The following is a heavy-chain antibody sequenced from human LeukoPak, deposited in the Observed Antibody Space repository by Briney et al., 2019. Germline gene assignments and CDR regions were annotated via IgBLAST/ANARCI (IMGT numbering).Heavy chain of an antibody. CDR1: GFTLDDHA. CDR3: TSEDGDAIAMFGVITDY. Sequence: GGSLRLSCAASGFTLDDHAMHWVRHVPGKGPEWVSLISGDGERTFYADSVKGRFTISSDTSKNPLHLQMNSLKTENTVLYYCTSEDGDAIAMFGVITDYWGQGTLVTVSS. V-gene: IGHV3-43*02. D-gene: IGHD3-3*01. J-gene: IGHJ4*02. CDR2: ISGDGERT.